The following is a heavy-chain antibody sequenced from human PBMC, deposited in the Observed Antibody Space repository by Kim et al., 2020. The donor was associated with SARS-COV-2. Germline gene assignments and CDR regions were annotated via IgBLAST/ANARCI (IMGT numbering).Heavy chain of an antibody. J-gene: IGHJ4*02. V-gene: IGHV4-30-2*05. Sequence: PSLRRRVTISVATSKNQFSRKLSSVTAADTAVYYCARGHNYYGSGSYADYWGQGTLVTVSS. CDR3: ARGHNYYGSGSYADY. D-gene: IGHD3-10*01.